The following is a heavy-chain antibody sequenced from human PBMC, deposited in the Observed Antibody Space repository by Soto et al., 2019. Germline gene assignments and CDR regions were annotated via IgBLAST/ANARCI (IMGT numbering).Heavy chain of an antibody. CDR2: LFYSGAT. V-gene: IGHV4-39*01. J-gene: IGHJ4*02. CDR1: GGSISGSSLH. Sequence: SETLSLTCTVSGGSISGSSLHWGWIRKPPGKGLEWIGSLFYSGATYYNSSLKSRVTISIDRSKNQYYLKMTSVTAADTAVYYCARQAYSGSYSVLYWGQGTLVTVSS. CDR3: ARQAYSGSYSVLY. D-gene: IGHD1-26*01.